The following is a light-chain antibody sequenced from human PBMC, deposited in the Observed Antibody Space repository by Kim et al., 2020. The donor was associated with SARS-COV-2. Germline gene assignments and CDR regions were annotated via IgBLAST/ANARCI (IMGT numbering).Light chain of an antibody. CDR1: QSIVNY. Sequence: GDRITIPCRASQSIVNYLNWYQQKPGKAPKLLIYAASSLQSRVPSRFSGSGSGTDFTLTISSLQPEDFATYYCQQSSNTPWTFGQGTKVDIK. CDR2: AAS. J-gene: IGKJ1*01. V-gene: IGKV1-39*01. CDR3: QQSSNTPWT.